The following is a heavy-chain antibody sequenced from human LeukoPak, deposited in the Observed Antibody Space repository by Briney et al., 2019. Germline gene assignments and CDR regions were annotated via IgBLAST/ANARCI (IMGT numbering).Heavy chain of an antibody. Sequence: SETLSLTCAVTGDSISSDYRWGWIRQPPGKGLEWIGSIYRSGNTNYNPSLKSRVTMSVDTSKNQFTLKLSSVTAADTAVYYCARHITGPSGYPFDDWGQGTVVTVSS. CDR1: GDSISSDYR. CDR3: ARHITGPSGYPFDD. V-gene: IGHV4-38-2*01. CDR2: IYRSGNT. D-gene: IGHD3-22*01. J-gene: IGHJ4*02.